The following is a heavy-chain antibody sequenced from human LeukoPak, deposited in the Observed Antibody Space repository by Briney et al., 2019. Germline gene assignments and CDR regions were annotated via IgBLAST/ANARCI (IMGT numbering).Heavy chain of an antibody. Sequence: PGGSLRLSCAASGFTFSDYYMSWIRQAPGKGLEWVSYISSSGSTIYYADSVKGRFTISRDNAKNSLYLQMNSLRAEDTAVYYCAREVWFGEILWLLDPWGQGTLVTVS. CDR2: ISSSGSTI. CDR1: GFTFSDYY. V-gene: IGHV3-11*01. CDR3: AREVWFGEILWLLDP. J-gene: IGHJ5*02. D-gene: IGHD3-10*01.